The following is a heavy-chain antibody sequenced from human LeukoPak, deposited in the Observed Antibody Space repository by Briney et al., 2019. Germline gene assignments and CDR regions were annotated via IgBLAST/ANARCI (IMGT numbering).Heavy chain of an antibody. CDR3: ASIAAALSYYYYYYMDV. J-gene: IGHJ6*03. D-gene: IGHD6-13*01. Sequence: PGGSLRLSCAASGFTFSSYWVSWVRQAPGKGLEWVANIKQDGSEKYYVDSVKGRFTISRDNAKNSLYLQMNSLRAEDTAVYYCASIAAALSYYYYYYMDVWGKGTTVTVSS. CDR1: GFTFSSYW. CDR2: IKQDGSEK. V-gene: IGHV3-7*01.